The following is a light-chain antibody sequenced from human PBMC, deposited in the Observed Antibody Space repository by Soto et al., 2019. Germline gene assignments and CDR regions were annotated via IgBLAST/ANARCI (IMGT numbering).Light chain of an antibody. CDR2: DAS. J-gene: IGKJ1*01. Sequence: EIVMTQSPATLSVSTGERATLSCRASQSVSSSLAWYQQKPGQAPRLLIYDASTRATGIPTRFSGSGSGTEFTLTISSLQSEDFAVYYCHQYNNWWTFGQGTKV. CDR1: QSVSSS. V-gene: IGKV3-15*01. CDR3: HQYNNWWT.